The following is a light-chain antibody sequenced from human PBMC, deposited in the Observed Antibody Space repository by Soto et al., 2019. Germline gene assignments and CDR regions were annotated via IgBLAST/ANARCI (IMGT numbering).Light chain of an antibody. J-gene: IGLJ2*01. CDR3: SSYTSSSTPVV. CDR2: DVS. CDR1: SSDVGGYNY. Sequence: QSALTQPPSVSGAPGQRVTISCTGTSSDVGGYNYVSWYQQHPGKAPKLMIYDVSNRPSGVSNRFSGSKSGNTASLTISGLQGEDEADYYCSSYTSSSTPVVFGGGTKVTVL. V-gene: IGLV2-14*01.